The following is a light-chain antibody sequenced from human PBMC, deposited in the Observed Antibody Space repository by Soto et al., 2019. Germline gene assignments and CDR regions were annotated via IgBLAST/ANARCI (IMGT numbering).Light chain of an antibody. J-gene: IGKJ4*01. CDR1: QNIADW. CDR3: QQYESYPLT. Sequence: DIQMTQSPSTLSASVGDRVTITCRASQNIADWLAWYQQKPGKAPKLLIHKTSNLESGVPSRFGGSGSGTEFTLTISNLQHDDFEIYHCQQYESYPLTLGGGTTVHIK. CDR2: KTS. V-gene: IGKV1-5*03.